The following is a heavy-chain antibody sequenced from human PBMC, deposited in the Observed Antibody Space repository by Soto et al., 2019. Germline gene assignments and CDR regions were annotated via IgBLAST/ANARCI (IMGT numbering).Heavy chain of an antibody. CDR1: GGSISSYY. J-gene: IGHJ5*02. CDR2: IYYSGST. Sequence: SETLSLTCTVSGGSISSYYWSWIRQPPGKGLEWIGYIYYSGSTNYNPSLKSRVTISVDTSKNQFSLKLSSVTAADTAGYYCAREVGHDDYVWGGYRQSYHLFDPWGQGTLVTVSS. V-gene: IGHV4-59*01. D-gene: IGHD3-16*02. CDR3: AREVGHDDYVWGGYRQSYHLFDP.